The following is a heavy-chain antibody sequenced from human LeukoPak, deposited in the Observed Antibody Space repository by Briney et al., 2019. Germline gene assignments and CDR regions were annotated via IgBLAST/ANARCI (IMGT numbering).Heavy chain of an antibody. Sequence: PSETLSLTCTVSGGSISSHYWCWIRQPPGKGLEWIGYIYYSGSTNYYPSLKSRGTISVDTSKNQFSLKLSSVTAADTAVYYCARTHGDYMDVWGKGTTVTVSS. D-gene: IGHD3-16*01. V-gene: IGHV4-59*11. CDR2: IYYSGST. J-gene: IGHJ6*03. CDR1: GGSISSHY. CDR3: ARTHGDYMDV.